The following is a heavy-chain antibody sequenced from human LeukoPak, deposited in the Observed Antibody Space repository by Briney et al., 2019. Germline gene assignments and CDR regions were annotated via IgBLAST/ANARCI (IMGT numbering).Heavy chain of an antibody. D-gene: IGHD3-9*01. Sequence: GESLQISCKGSGYSFTSYWIGWVRQMPGKGLEWMGIIYPGDSDTRYSPSFQGQVTISADKSISTAYLQWSSLKASDTAMYYCASHSTYYDILTGYYLGYAFDIWGQGTMVTVSS. CDR1: GYSFTSYW. V-gene: IGHV5-51*01. CDR3: ASHSTYYDILTGYYLGYAFDI. CDR2: IYPGDSDT. J-gene: IGHJ3*02.